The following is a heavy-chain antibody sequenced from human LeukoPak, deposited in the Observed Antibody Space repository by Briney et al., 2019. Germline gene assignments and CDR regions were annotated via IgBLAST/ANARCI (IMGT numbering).Heavy chain of an antibody. Sequence: GGSLRLSCAASGFTFDDYGMSWVRQAPGKGLVWVSRINSDGSSTSYEDSVKGRFTISRDNAKNTLYLQMNSLRAEDTAVYYCASANYDYVWGSYRPYYYMDVWGKGTTVTISS. D-gene: IGHD3-16*02. CDR3: ASANYDYVWGSYRPYYYMDV. V-gene: IGHV3-74*01. CDR1: GFTFDDYG. CDR2: INSDGSST. J-gene: IGHJ6*03.